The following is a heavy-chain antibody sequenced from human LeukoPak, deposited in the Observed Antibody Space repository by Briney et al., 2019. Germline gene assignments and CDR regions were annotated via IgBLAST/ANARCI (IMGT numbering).Heavy chain of an antibody. Sequence: PGGPLRLSCAASGFTFSDYYMSWIRQAPGKGLEWVSAISGSGGSTYYADSVKGRFTISRDNSENTLYLQMNSLRAEDTAVYYCAKGGAGPQTFDYWGQGTLVTVSS. D-gene: IGHD1-26*01. V-gene: IGHV3-23*01. CDR1: GFTFSDYY. CDR2: ISGSGGST. J-gene: IGHJ4*02. CDR3: AKGGAGPQTFDY.